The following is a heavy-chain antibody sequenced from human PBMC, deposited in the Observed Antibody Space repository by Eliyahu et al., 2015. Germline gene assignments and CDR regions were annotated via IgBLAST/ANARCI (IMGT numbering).Heavy chain of an antibody. D-gene: IGHD4-17*01. V-gene: IGHV3-23*01. Sequence: EVQLLESGGGLVQPGGSLRVSXAASGFTFRSYAMNWVRQAXGKGLEWVXGISGSGGGTYSADSVKGRFTISRDNFKNTLYLQMNNMRAEDTAVYYCVTSYGDYAVGTDYFDYWGQGTLVTVSS. CDR3: VTSYGDYAVGTDYFDY. CDR1: GFTFRSYA. J-gene: IGHJ4*02. CDR2: ISGSGGGT.